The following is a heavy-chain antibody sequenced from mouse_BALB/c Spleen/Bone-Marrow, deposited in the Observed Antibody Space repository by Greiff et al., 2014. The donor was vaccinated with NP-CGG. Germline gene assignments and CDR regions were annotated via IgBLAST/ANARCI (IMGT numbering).Heavy chain of an antibody. Sequence: VKLQESGPELVRPGVSVKISCKGSGYTFTDYAMHWVKQSHAKSLEWIGVISTYYGNTNHNQKFKGKATMTVDKSSSTAYMELARLTSEDSAIYYCARKRLTGTSYWYFDVWGAGTTVTVSS. CDR3: ARKRLTGTSYWYFDV. V-gene: IGHV1-67*01. D-gene: IGHD4-1*01. J-gene: IGHJ1*01. CDR2: ISTYYGNT. CDR1: GYTFTDYA.